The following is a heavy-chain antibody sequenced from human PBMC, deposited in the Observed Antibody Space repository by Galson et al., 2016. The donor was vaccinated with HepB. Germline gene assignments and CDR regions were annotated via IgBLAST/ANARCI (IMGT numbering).Heavy chain of an antibody. CDR1: GFTFSSYA. V-gene: IGHV3-23*01. J-gene: IGHJ6*02. CDR2: ISGSGVGT. CDR3: AMGHGDYPFYYGMDV. D-gene: IGHD4-17*01. Sequence: SLRLSCAASGFTFSSYAMSWVRQAPGKGLEWVSGISGSGVGTYDADSVKGRFTISRDNSKNTLYLQMNSLRAEDTAVYYCAMGHGDYPFYYGMDVWGQGTTVTVSS.